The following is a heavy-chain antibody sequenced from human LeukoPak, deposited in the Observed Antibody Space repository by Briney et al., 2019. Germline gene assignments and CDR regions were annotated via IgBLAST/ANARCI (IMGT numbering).Heavy chain of an antibody. Sequence: GGSLRLSYAASGFTFSSYGMHWVRQAPGKGLEWVAVVSYDGSSKYYADSVKGRFTISRDNSKNTLYLQMNSLRAADTAVYYCAKDPTHYRVWDDYDSTVLSYWGQGTLVTVSS. V-gene: IGHV3-30*18. CDR2: VSYDGSSK. CDR1: GFTFSSYG. J-gene: IGHJ4*02. CDR3: AKDPTHYRVWDDYDSTVLSY. D-gene: IGHD3-22*01.